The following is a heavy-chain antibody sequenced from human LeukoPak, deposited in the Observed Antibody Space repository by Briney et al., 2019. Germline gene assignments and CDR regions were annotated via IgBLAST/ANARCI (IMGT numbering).Heavy chain of an antibody. CDR3: ARHGGAAQFDY. CDR2: IYYSGST. D-gene: IGHD1-26*01. Sequence: SETLSLTCTVSGGSISSYYWSWIRQPPGKGLEWIGYIYYSGSTNYNPSLKSRVTISVDTSKNQFSLKLSSVTAADTAVYYCARHGGAAQFDYWGQGTLVTVSS. CDR1: GGSISSYY. J-gene: IGHJ4*02. V-gene: IGHV4-59*08.